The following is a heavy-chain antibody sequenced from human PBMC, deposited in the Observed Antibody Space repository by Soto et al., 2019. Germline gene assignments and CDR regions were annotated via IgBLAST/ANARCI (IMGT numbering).Heavy chain of an antibody. J-gene: IGHJ4*02. CDR1: VFPFGANA. D-gene: IGHD1-26*01. CDR3: ATEMGATQGPFDN. V-gene: IGHV3-23*01. CDR2: LSNTGRRA. Sequence: GGSLRLSCVVSVFPFGANAMSWVRQAPGKGLEWVSGLSNTGRRASYADSVKDRFNISRDNSENTVYLQMNSLRVEDTAVYYCATEMGATQGPFDNWGQGTLVTVSS.